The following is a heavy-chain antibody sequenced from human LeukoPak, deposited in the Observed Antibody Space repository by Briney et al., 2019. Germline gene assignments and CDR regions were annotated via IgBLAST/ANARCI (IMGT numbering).Heavy chain of an antibody. D-gene: IGHD4-17*01. CDR3: ARHSYYGDYDY. CDR1: GFTFSSYE. Sequence: LRLSCAASGFTFSSYEMNWVRQAPGKGLECIGSIHYSGNTYYNPSLKSRVTISVDTSKNQFSLKLSSVTAADTAVYYCARHSYYGDYDYWGQGTLVTVSS. J-gene: IGHJ4*02. CDR2: IHYSGNT. V-gene: IGHV4-39*01.